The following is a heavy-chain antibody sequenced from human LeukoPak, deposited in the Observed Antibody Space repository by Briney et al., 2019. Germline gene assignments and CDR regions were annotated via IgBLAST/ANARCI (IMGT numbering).Heavy chain of an antibody. CDR2: INSDGSSR. Sequence: GGSLRLPCAASGFTFSSYWMHWVRQAPGKGLVWVSRINSDGSSRNYADSVKGRFTISRDNAKNTLYLQMNSLRAEDTAVYYCAKSQVCSSWSRGCYYFDYWGQGTLVTVSS. V-gene: IGHV3-74*01. D-gene: IGHD6-13*01. J-gene: IGHJ4*02. CDR3: AKSQVCSSWSRGCYYFDY. CDR1: GFTFSSYW.